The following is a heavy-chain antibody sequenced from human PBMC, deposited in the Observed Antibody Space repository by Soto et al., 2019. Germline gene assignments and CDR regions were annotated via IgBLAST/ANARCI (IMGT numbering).Heavy chain of an antibody. V-gene: IGHV4-59*08. CDR2: IYYSGST. J-gene: IGHJ6*03. CDR1: GGSISSYY. D-gene: IGHD2-2*01. CDR3: ARLGYDCSSTSRYYYYYYMDV. Sequence: SETLSLTCTVSGGSISSYYWSWIRQPPGKGLEWIGYIYYSGSTNYNPSLKSRVTISVDTSKNQFSLKLSSVTAADTAVYYCARLGYDCSSTSRYYYYYYMDVWGKGTTVTVSS.